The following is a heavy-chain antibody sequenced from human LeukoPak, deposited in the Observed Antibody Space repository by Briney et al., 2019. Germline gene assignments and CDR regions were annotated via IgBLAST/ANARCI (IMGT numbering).Heavy chain of an antibody. V-gene: IGHV3-21*01. CDR3: ASDSEDRGGRRGRVTTVTTVDY. J-gene: IGHJ4*02. D-gene: IGHD4-17*01. CDR1: GFTFSSYS. CDR2: ISSSSSYI. Sequence: PGGALRLSCAASGFTFSSYSMKWVRQAPGKGLEWVSSISSSSSYIYYADAVKGRFTISGDKAKNSLYLQMNCLRAGDTAVYYCASDSEDRGGRRGRVTTVTTVDYWGQGTLVTVSS.